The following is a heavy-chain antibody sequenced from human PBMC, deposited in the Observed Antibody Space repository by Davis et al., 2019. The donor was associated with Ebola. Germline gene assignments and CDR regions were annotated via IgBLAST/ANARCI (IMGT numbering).Heavy chain of an antibody. Sequence: GESLKISCAASGFTFSSYAMTWVRQAPGKGLEWVSGISGSGGSSYYADSVKGRFTFSRDNSKNTLYLQMNSLRAEDTAVYYCAKEGVTHYYYMEVWGKGTTVTVSS. D-gene: IGHD4-23*01. CDR1: GFTFSSYA. CDR2: ISGSGGSS. V-gene: IGHV3-23*01. CDR3: AKEGVTHYYYMEV. J-gene: IGHJ6*03.